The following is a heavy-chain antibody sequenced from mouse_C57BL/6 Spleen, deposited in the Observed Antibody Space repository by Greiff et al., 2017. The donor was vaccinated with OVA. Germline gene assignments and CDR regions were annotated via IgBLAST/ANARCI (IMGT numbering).Heavy chain of an antibody. CDR3: ARSGFYDGYPGFDY. J-gene: IGHJ2*01. CDR1: GYTFTSYW. D-gene: IGHD2-3*01. V-gene: IGHV1-50*01. Sequence: QVQLQQPVAELVKPGASVKLSCKASGYTFTSYWMQWVKQRPGQGLEWIGEIDPSDSYTNYNQKFKGKATLTVDTSSSTAYMQLSSLTSEDSAVYYCARSGFYDGYPGFDYWGQGTTLTVSS. CDR2: IDPSDSYT.